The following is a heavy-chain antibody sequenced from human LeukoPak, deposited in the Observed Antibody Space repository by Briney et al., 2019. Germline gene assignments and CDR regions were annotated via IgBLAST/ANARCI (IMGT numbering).Heavy chain of an antibody. CDR1: GFTFSDYA. CDR3: AKEAYRQNYYASASYSFPYYFNS. D-gene: IGHD3-10*01. J-gene: IGHJ4*02. CDR2: ICYDGSEK. Sequence: GGSLRLSCAASGFTFSDYAMHWVRQAPGKGLEWVSIICYDGSEKYYSDSVKGRFTISRDNSMTTLYLQMDSLRIEDTAVYYCAKEAYRQNYYASASYSFPYYFNSWGQGTLVTVSS. V-gene: IGHV3-33*06.